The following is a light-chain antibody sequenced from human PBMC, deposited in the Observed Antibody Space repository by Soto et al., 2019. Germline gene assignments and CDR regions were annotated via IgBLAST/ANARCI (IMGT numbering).Light chain of an antibody. V-gene: IGLV2-14*01. CDR3: SSYTSSSTHVV. J-gene: IGLJ2*01. Sequence: LTQPHSVSESPGKTVTISCTRSGGSIANNYVQWYQQHPGKAPKLMIYEVSNRPSGVSNRFSGSKSGNTASLTISGLQAEDEADYYCSSYTSSSTHVVFGGGTKLTVL. CDR1: SGGSIANNY. CDR2: EVS.